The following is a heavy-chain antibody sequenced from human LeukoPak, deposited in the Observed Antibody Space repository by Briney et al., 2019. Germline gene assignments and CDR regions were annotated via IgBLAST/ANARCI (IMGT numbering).Heavy chain of an antibody. Sequence: GGSLRLSCAASGFTFSSYAMSWVRQAPGKGLEWVANIKQDGSEKYYVDSVKGRFTISRDNAKNSLYLQMNSLRAEDTAVYYCARGNTAINNWFDPWGQGTLVTVSS. V-gene: IGHV3-7*03. J-gene: IGHJ5*02. D-gene: IGHD5-18*01. CDR1: GFTFSSYA. CDR2: IKQDGSEK. CDR3: ARGNTAINNWFDP.